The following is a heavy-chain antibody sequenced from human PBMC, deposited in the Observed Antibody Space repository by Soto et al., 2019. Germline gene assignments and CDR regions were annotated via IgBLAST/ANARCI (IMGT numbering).Heavy chain of an antibody. J-gene: IGHJ6*02. D-gene: IGHD4-17*01. CDR3: ARRTDYGQPFMDV. V-gene: IGHV4-34*01. CDR2: INHSGST. Sequence: SETLSLTCAVYGGYISGYYWSWISKPPGKGLEWIGEINHSGSTNYSPSFQGQVTISADKSISTAYLQWSSLKASDTAIYYCARRTDYGQPFMDVWGQGTTVTVSS. CDR1: GGYISGYY.